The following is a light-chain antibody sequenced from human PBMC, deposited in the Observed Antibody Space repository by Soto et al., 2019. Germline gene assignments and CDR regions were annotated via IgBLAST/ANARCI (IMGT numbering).Light chain of an antibody. Sequence: QSDLTQPPSASGSPGQSVTISCTGTSSDVGGYKYVSWYQQHPGKAPKLMIFEVNKRPSGVPDRFSGSKSGNTASLTVSGLQAEDEADYYCSSYAGINNLGVFGTGTKLTVL. V-gene: IGLV2-8*01. CDR2: EVN. CDR1: SSDVGGYKY. CDR3: SSYAGINNLGV. J-gene: IGLJ1*01.